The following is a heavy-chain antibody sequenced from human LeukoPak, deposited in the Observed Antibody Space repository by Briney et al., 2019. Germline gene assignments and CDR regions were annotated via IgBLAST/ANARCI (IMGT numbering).Heavy chain of an antibody. D-gene: IGHD2-21*01. CDR1: GYTFAGYY. CDR2: INPNSGGT. Sequence: ASVKVSCKASGYTFAGYYMHWVRQASGQGLEWMGWINPNSGGTNYAQKFQGWVTMTRDTSISTAHMELSRLRSDDTAVYYCARGGYYDAFDIWGQGTMVTVSS. V-gene: IGHV1-2*04. CDR3: ARGGYYDAFDI. J-gene: IGHJ3*02.